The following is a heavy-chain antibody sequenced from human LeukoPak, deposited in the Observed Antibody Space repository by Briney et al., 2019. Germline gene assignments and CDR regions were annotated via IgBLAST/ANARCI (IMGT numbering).Heavy chain of an antibody. CDR3: TRDDYGRFDY. D-gene: IGHD4-17*01. Sequence: PGGSLRLSCTASGFAFGDYAMSWVRQAPGKGLEWVGFIRSKAYGGTTEYAASVKGRFTISRDDSKSIAYLQMNSLKTEDTAVYYCTRDDYGRFDYWGQGTLVTVSS. J-gene: IGHJ4*02. V-gene: IGHV3-49*04. CDR1: GFAFGDYA. CDR2: IRSKAYGGTT.